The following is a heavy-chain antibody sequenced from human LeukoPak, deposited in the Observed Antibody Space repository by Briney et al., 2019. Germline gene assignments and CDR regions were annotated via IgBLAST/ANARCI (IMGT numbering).Heavy chain of an antibody. D-gene: IGHD3-10*01. CDR1: GYTFTSYA. CDR3: ARGIDDSGSGWFDP. J-gene: IGHJ5*02. CDR2: INAGNGNT. V-gene: IGHV1-3*01. Sequence: ASVKVSCKASGYTFTSYAMHWLRQAPGQRLEWMGWINAGNGNTKYSQKFQGRVTITRDTSASTAYMELSSLRSEDTAVYCCARGIDDSGSGWFDPWGQGTLVTVSS.